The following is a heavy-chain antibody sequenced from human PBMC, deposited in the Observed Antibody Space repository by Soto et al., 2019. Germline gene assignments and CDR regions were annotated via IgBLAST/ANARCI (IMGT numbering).Heavy chain of an antibody. CDR3: ARDQGGTFEVIILPSADF. CDR1: GFTFRSYW. CDR2: INSDGSST. V-gene: IGHV3-74*01. D-gene: IGHD1-7*01. Sequence: GGSLRLCCAASGFTFRSYWMHWVRQAPGKGLVWVSRINSDGSSTSYADSVKGRFTISRDNSNNTLYLQMDSLRPEDTAVYYCARDQGGTFEVIILPSADFWGQGTLVTVSS. J-gene: IGHJ4*02.